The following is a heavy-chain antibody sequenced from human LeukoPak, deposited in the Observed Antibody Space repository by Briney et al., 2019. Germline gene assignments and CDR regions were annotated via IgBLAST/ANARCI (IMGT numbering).Heavy chain of an antibody. CDR1: GFTFSGYT. V-gene: IGHV3-48*01. CDR2: SSGTGRNI. J-gene: IGHJ5*02. CDR3: ARDAPSFGDCDGNWFDL. Sequence: GGSLRLSCAASGFTFSGYTMNWVRQAPGKGLEWPGYSSGTGRNIKYADSVTGRFTISRDNAKDTLYLHMNSLRPEDTAVYYCARDAPSFGDCDGNWFDLWGQGTLVIVSP. D-gene: IGHD2-21*02.